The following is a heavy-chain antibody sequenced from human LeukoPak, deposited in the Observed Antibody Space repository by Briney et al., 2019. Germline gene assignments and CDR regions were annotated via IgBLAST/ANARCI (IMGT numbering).Heavy chain of an antibody. V-gene: IGHV1-18*04. Sequence: ASVTLSCTASGYTFTGYYMSWVRQAPGQGLEWMGCINPNGGSTNYAQKLRGRVSMNTDASTSKAYMELRSLRSDDTDVYDCARGVIGCGSYYPPHYYYYMDVWGKGTTVSVSS. CDR2: INPNGGST. CDR1: GYTFTGYY. CDR3: ARGVIGCGSYYPPHYYYYMDV. J-gene: IGHJ6*03. D-gene: IGHD1-26*01.